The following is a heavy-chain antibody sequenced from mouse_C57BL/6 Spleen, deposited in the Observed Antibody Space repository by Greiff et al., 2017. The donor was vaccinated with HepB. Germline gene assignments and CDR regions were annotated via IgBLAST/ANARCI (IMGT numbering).Heavy chain of an antibody. J-gene: IGHJ3*01. Sequence: VQLQESGAELVRPGASVTLSCKASGYTFTDYEMHWVKQTPVHGLEWIGAIDPETGGTAYNQKFKGKAILTADKSSSTAYIELRSLTSEDSAVYYCTIDGTGAWFAYWGQGTLVTVSA. V-gene: IGHV1-15*01. CDR3: TIDGTGAWFAY. CDR2: IDPETGGT. CDR1: GYTFTDYE. D-gene: IGHD3-3*01.